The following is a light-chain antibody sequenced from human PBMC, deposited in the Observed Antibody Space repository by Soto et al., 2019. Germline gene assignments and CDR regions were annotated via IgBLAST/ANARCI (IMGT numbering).Light chain of an antibody. CDR1: QTLSSW. Sequence: DIQMTQSPSTLSASVGDRVTITCRASQTLSSWLAWYQQKPGKAPKLLIYDVSSLESGVPSRFSGSGSGTEFTLTISSLQPDDFATYYGQQYNSYSLTFGGWTKVDIK. CDR3: QQYNSYSLT. J-gene: IGKJ4*01. CDR2: DVS. V-gene: IGKV1-5*01.